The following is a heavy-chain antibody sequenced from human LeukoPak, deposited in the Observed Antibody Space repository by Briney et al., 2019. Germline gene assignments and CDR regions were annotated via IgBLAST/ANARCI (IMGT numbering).Heavy chain of an antibody. CDR3: ARVLSYYYDSSGSIFDY. Sequence: ASVKVSCKASGYTFTAYYMHWVRQAPGQGLEWMGWINPNTGDTNYAQRFQGRVTMTRDTSISTAYMELSRLRSDDTAVYYCARVLSYYYDSSGSIFDYWGQGTLVTVSS. CDR2: INPNTGDT. D-gene: IGHD3-22*01. V-gene: IGHV1-2*02. J-gene: IGHJ4*02. CDR1: GYTFTAYY.